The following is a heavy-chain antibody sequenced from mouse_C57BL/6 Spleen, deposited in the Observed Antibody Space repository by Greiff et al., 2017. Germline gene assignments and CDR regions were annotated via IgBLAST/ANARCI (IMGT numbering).Heavy chain of an antibody. CDR1: GYSFTDYN. CDR2: INPNYGTT. Sequence: VHVKQSGPELVKPGASVKISCKASGYSFTDYNMNWVKQSNGKSLEWIGVINPNYGTTSYNQKFKGKATLTVDQSSSTAYMQLNSLTSEDSAVYYCARSTVQLRLYYYAMDYWGQGTSVTVSS. J-gene: IGHJ4*01. CDR3: ARSTVQLRLYYYAMDY. V-gene: IGHV1-39*01. D-gene: IGHD3-2*02.